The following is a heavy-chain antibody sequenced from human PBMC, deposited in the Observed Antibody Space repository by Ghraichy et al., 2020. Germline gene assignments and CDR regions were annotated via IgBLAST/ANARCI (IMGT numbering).Heavy chain of an antibody. D-gene: IGHD5-18*01. J-gene: IGHJ4*02. CDR2: ISSSSSYI. CDR1: GFTFSSYS. Sequence: GGSLRLSCAASGFTFSSYSMNWVRQAPGKGLEWVSSISSSSSYIYYADSVKGRFTISRDNAKNSLYLQMNSLRAEDTAVYYCARGVDTAFPALWGQGTLVTVSS. CDR3: ARGVDTAFPAL. V-gene: IGHV3-21*01.